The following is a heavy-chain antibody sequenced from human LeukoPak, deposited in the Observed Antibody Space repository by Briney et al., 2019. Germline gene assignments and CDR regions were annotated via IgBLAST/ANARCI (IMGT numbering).Heavy chain of an antibody. V-gene: IGHV3-48*03. Sequence: SGGSLRLSCVASGFTFSSYEMNWVRQAPGKGLEWLSYITSSDSTTHYADSVKGRFTISRDDAQNSLYLQMNSLRAEDTAVYYCAKGGYCSGGSCYWHYYYMDVWGKGTTVTISS. J-gene: IGHJ6*03. CDR3: AKGGYCSGGSCYWHYYYMDV. CDR1: GFTFSSYE. CDR2: ITSSDSTT. D-gene: IGHD2-15*01.